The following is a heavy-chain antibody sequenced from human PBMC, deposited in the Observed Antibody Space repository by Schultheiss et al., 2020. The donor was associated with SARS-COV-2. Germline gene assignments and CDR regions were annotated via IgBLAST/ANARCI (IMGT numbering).Heavy chain of an antibody. CDR1: GFTFSSYA. Sequence: GGSLRLSCAASGFTFSSYAMHWVRQAPGKGLEWVAVISYDGSNKYYADSVKGRFTISRDNSKNTLYLQMNSLRAEDTAVYYCATGYSSSWSFDYWGQGTLVTVSS. J-gene: IGHJ4*02. CDR2: ISYDGSNK. CDR3: ATGYSSSWSFDY. V-gene: IGHV3-30*04. D-gene: IGHD6-13*01.